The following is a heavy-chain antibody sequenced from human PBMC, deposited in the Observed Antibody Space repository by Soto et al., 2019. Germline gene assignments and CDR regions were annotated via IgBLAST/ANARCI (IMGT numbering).Heavy chain of an antibody. J-gene: IGHJ2*01. CDR2: IKQDESEK. Sequence: EVQLVESGGGLVQPGGSLRLSCAASGFTFSNFWMSWVRQAPGKGLEWVANIKQDESEKYYVDSVKGRFTISRDNAKNSLYLQMNSLRAEDTAVYYCARDAALTTVVTYWDLWGRGTLVTVSS. D-gene: IGHD4-17*01. CDR1: GFTFSNFW. V-gene: IGHV3-7*03. CDR3: ARDAALTTVVTYWDL.